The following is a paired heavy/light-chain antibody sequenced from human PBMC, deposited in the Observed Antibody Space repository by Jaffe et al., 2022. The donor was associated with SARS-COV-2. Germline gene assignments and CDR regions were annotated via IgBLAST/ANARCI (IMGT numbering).Light chain of an antibody. CDR3: QRTDSIPHT. Sequence: DIQVTQSPSSLSASVGDRVTITCRASQSISSYLHWYQQKPGKAPKLLISAASTLQSGVPSRFSGSGSGTDFTLTIDSLQPEDFATYYCQRTDSIPHTFGQGTNLEIK. J-gene: IGKJ2*01. V-gene: IGKV1-39*01. CDR2: AAS. CDR1: QSISSY.
Heavy chain of an antibody. CDR2: IHTGGGG. D-gene: IGHD4-17*01. CDR1: GGSFSSGSYY. CDR3: ARGPPYGGISGGHDY. V-gene: IGHV4-61*02. Sequence: QVQLQESGPGLVKPSQTLSLTCSVSGGSFSSGSYYWGWIRQPAGKGLEWIGRIHTGGGGEYNPSLKSRVTISEDTSRNQLSLKLTSVTAADTAMYYCARGPPYGGISGGHDYWGQGTLVTVSS. J-gene: IGHJ4*02.